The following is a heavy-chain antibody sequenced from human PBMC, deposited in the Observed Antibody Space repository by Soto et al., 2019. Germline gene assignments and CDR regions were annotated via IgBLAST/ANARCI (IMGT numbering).Heavy chain of an antibody. V-gene: IGHV4-39*01. CDR2: IYYSGST. CDR3: ARQGYYDFWSGYEP. D-gene: IGHD3-3*01. Sequence: SETLSLTCTVSGGSISSSSYYWGWIRQPPGKGLEWIGSIYYSGSTYYNPSLKSRVTISVDTSKNQFSLKLSSVTAADTAVYYCARQGYYDFWSGYEPWGQGTLVTVSS. CDR1: GGSISSSSYY. J-gene: IGHJ5*02.